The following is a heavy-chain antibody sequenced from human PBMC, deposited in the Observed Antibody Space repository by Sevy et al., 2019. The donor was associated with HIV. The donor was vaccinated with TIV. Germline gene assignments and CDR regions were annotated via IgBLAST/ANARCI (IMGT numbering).Heavy chain of an antibody. CDR2: ISSSSSYI. Sequence: GGSLRLSCAASGFIFSSYSMNWVRQAPGKGLEWVSSISSSSSYIYYADSMKGRFTISRDNAKNSLYLQMNSLRAEDKGVYFGAGDLPGVRDYGGYDRGYFDYWGQGILVTVSS. CDR1: GFIFSSYS. D-gene: IGHD5-12*01. CDR3: AGDLPGVRDYGGYDRGYFDY. J-gene: IGHJ4*02. V-gene: IGHV3-21*01.